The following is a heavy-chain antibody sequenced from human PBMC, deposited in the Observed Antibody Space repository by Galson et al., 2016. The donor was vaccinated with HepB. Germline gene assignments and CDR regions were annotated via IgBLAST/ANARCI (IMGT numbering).Heavy chain of an antibody. D-gene: IGHD1-26*01. CDR2: ISGTGGST. CDR1: GFTFSSYA. V-gene: IGHV3-23*01. Sequence: SLRLSCAGSGFTFSSYAMTWVRQAPGKGLEWVATISGTGGSTYYTDSLKGRFTVSKDNSKKILSLRMKNLRAGDTAVYSCARVSGPSGVGDYFDSWGQGTLVTVSP. J-gene: IGHJ4*02. CDR3: ARVSGPSGVGDYFDS.